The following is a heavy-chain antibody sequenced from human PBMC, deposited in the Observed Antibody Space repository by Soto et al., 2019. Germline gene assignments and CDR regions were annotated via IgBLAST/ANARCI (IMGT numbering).Heavy chain of an antibody. CDR1: GGSFSNDY. CDR2: IFHSGIT. CDR3: ARDRYFYDSRGYYRTLDS. J-gene: IGHJ5*01. Sequence: KLSETLSLTCFISGGSFSNDYWTWIRQSPGKGLEWIGYIFHSGITDYNPSVKSRVTISIDKSRNLFSLNLTSVTAADTAVYYCARDRYFYDSRGYYRTLDSWGQGTLVTVSS. D-gene: IGHD3-22*01. V-gene: IGHV4-59*01.